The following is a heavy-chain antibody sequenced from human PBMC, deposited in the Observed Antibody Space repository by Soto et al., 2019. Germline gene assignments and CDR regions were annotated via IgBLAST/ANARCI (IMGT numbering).Heavy chain of an antibody. D-gene: IGHD3-10*01. CDR3: AKDLTSMVRVVLPSP. Sequence: EVQLLQSGGGWVQPGGSLRLSCAASGFTFSKYAMAWVRQAPGKGLEWVSSISGSGVIKYYADSVQGRFTISRDNSNNTLSVQMNSLRVEDTAIYYCAKDLTSMVRVVLPSPWGQGILVTDSS. CDR1: GFTFSKYA. V-gene: IGHV3-23*01. J-gene: IGHJ5*02. CDR2: ISGSGVIK.